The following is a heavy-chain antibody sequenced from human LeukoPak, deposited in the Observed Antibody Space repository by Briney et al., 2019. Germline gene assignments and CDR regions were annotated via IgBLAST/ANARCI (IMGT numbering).Heavy chain of an antibody. CDR2: IYSGGST. V-gene: IGHV3-66*01. Sequence: PGGSLRLSCAASGFTVSSNYMSWVRQAPGKGLEWVSVIYSGGSTYYADSVKGRFTISRDNSKNTLCLQMNSLRAEDTAVYYCARDSYSITGTTGYYYYGMDVWGQGTTVTVSS. J-gene: IGHJ6*02. D-gene: IGHD1-7*01. CDR3: ARDSYSITGTTGYYYYGMDV. CDR1: GFTVSSNY.